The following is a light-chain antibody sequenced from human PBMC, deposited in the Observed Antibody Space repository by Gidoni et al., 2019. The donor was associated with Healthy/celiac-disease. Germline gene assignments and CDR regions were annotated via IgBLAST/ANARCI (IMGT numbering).Light chain of an antibody. CDR3: QQSYSTPRS. Sequence: TQMTPSPSSLSASAGDRVTITCRASQSISSYLNWYQQKPGKAPKLLIYAASSLQSGVPSRFSGSGSGTDFTLTISSLQPEDFATYYCQQSYSTPRSFGQGTKLEIK. J-gene: IGKJ2*04. V-gene: IGKV1-39*01. CDR1: QSISSY. CDR2: AAS.